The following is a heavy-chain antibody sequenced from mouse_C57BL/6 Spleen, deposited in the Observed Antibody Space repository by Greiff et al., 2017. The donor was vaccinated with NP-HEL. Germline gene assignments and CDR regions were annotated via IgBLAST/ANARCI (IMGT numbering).Heavy chain of an antibody. Sequence: EVHLVESGPGLAKPSQTLSITCSVTGYSITSDYWNWIRKFPGNKLEYMGDISYSGGTYYNPSLNSRIAITRDTSKNQYYLRLKSVTTEDTATYSCARTADWDVLYFDYWGEGTTLTVSS. CDR3: ARTADWDVLYFDY. D-gene: IGHD4-1*01. CDR2: ISYSGGT. V-gene: IGHV3-8*01. CDR1: GYSITSDY. J-gene: IGHJ2*01.